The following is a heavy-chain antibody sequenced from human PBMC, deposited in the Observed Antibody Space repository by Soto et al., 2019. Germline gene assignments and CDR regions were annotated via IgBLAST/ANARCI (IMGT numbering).Heavy chain of an antibody. J-gene: IGHJ4*02. CDR3: ARDSSGAIPRGYFDY. Sequence: QVQLVQSGAEVKKPGASVKVSCKASGYTFTSYGISWVRQAPGQGIEWMGWISAYNGNTNYAQKLQGRVTMTTDTSTSTAYMELRSLRSDDTAVYYCARDSSGAIPRGYFDYWGQGTLVTVSS. V-gene: IGHV1-18*01. D-gene: IGHD3-22*01. CDR2: ISAYNGNT. CDR1: GYTFTSYG.